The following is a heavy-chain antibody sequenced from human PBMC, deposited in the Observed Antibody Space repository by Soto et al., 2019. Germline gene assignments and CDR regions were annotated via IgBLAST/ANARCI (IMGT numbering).Heavy chain of an antibody. D-gene: IGHD2-2*01. CDR2: IYWDDDK. CDR1: GFSLSNARMG. Sequence: SGPTLVNPTETLTLTCTVSGFSLSNARMGVSWIRQPPGKALEWLALIYWDDDKRYSPSLKSRLTITKDTSKNQVVLTMTNMEPVDTATYYGAQRSSCYGYWGQGTLVTVSS. J-gene: IGHJ4*02. V-gene: IGHV2-5*02. CDR3: AQRSSCYGY.